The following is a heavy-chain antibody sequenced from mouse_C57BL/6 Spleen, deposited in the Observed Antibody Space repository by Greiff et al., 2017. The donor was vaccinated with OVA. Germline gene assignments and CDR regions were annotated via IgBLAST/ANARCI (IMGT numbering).Heavy chain of an antibody. CDR3: ARKDSSCSFGFAY. V-gene: IGHV1-39*01. CDR2: INPNYGTT. J-gene: IGHJ3*01. Sequence: VQLQQSGPGLVKPGASVKISCKASGYSFTDYNMNWVKQSHGKSLEWIGVINPNYGTTSYNQKLKGKATLTVDQSSSTAYMQLNSLTSEEAAVYDSARKDSSCSFGFAYWGQGTLVTVSA. CDR1: GYSFTDYN. D-gene: IGHD3-2*02.